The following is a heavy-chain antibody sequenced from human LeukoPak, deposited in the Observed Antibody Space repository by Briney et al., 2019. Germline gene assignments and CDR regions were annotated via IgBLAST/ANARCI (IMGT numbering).Heavy chain of an antibody. D-gene: IGHD6-13*01. CDR1: GGTFSSYA. Sequence: GASVKVSCKASGGTFSSYAISWVRQAPGQGLEWMGGIIPIFGTANYAQKFQGRVTITADESTSTAYMELSSLRSEDTAVYYCARGAAAGTMWSWFDPWGQGTLVTVSS. J-gene: IGHJ5*02. V-gene: IGHV1-69*13. CDR3: ARGAAAGTMWSWFDP. CDR2: IIPIFGTA.